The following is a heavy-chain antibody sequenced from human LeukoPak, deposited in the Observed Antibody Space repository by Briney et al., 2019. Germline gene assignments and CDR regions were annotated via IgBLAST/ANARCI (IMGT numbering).Heavy chain of an antibody. Sequence: SETLSLTCTVSGGSISSYYWSWIRQPPGKGQEWIGYIYYSGSNKYNPSLKSRVTISVDTSKNQFSLKLSSVTAADTAVYYCARTRADAFDIWGQGTMVTVSS. CDR2: IYYSGSN. CDR1: GGSISSYY. D-gene: IGHD2-2*01. J-gene: IGHJ3*02. CDR3: ARTRADAFDI. V-gene: IGHV4-59*01.